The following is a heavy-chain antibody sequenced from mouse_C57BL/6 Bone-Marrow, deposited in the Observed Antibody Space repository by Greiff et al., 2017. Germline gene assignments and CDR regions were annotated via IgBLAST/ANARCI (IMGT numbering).Heavy chain of an antibody. J-gene: IGHJ2*01. Sequence: VQLQQSGAEVVRPGASVKLSCKASGYTFTDHYINWVKQRPGQGLEWIARIYPGSGNTYYNEKFKGKATLTAEKSSNTAYMQLSSLTFEDSAVYFCAREDGYFFEYWGQGTTLTVAS. V-gene: IGHV1-76*01. CDR3: AREDGYFFEY. CDR1: GYTFTDHY. CDR2: IYPGSGNT. D-gene: IGHD2-3*01.